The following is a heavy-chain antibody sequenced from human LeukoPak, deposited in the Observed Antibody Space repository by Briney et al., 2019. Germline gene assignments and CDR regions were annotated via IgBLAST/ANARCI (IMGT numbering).Heavy chain of an antibody. V-gene: IGHV3-23*01. CDR3: AKDPTVAGAAEYFQH. CDR1: GFTFSSYA. CDR2: ISGGGGTT. J-gene: IGHJ1*01. D-gene: IGHD6-19*01. Sequence: GGSLRLSCAASGFTFSSYAMSWVRQAPGKGLEWVSVISGGGGTTYYADSVKGRVTISRDNSKNTVYLQMNSLRAEDSAVYYCAKDPTVAGAAEYFQHWGQGTLVTVSS.